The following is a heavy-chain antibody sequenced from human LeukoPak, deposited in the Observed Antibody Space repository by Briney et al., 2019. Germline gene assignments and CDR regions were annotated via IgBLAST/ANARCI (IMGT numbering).Heavy chain of an antibody. V-gene: IGHV3-30*02. J-gene: IGHJ4*02. CDR2: IRYDGSNK. CDR3: VQGTRRGAITMVRGVIGKSYYFDS. Sequence: GGSLRLSCAASGFTFSSYGMHWVRQAPGKGLEWVAFIRYDGSNKYYADSVKGRFTISRDNSKNTLYLQMNSLRAADTALYYCVQGTRRGAITMVRGVIGKSYYFDSWGQGTLVTVSS. D-gene: IGHD3-10*01. CDR1: GFTFSSYG.